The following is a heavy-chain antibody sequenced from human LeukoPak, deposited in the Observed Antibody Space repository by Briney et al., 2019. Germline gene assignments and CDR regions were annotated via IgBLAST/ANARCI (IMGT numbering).Heavy chain of an antibody. CDR3: ATQLGYCSGGSCYQDYYFDY. Sequence: ASVKVSCKASGYTFTGYYMHWVRQAPGQGLEWMGWINPNSGGTNYAQKFQGRVTMTRDTSISTAYMELSRLRSDDTAVYYCATQLGYCSGGSCYQDYYFDYWGQGTLVTVSS. D-gene: IGHD2-15*01. J-gene: IGHJ4*02. CDR1: GYTFTGYY. CDR2: INPNSGGT. V-gene: IGHV1-2*02.